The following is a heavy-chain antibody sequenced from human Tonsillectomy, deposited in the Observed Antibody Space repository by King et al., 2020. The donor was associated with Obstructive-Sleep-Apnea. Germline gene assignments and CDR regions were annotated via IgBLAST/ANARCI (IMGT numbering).Heavy chain of an antibody. D-gene: IGHD2-2*01. CDR3: ARFCSITSCPSFGLDV. CDR2: IYYSGNA. J-gene: IGHJ6*02. V-gene: IGHV4-59*01. Sequence: QLQESGPGLVKPSETLSLTCTVSGGSIRSYYWTWIRQPPGKGLEWVGYIYYSGNADYNPSLKSRVTISVDTSKRQFSLKLTSVTAADTAVYYCARFCSITSCPSFGLDVWGQGTTVTVSS. CDR1: GGSIRSYY.